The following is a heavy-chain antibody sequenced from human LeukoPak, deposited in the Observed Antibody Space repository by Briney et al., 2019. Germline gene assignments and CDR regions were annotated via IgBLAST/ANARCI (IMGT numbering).Heavy chain of an antibody. CDR1: GFTFSSYG. CDR2: ISYDGSNK. CDR3: ANRPSAIGGNY. V-gene: IGHV3-30*18. Sequence: GRSLRLSCAASGFTFSSYGMHWVRQAPGKGLEWVAVISYDGSNKYYADSVKGRFTISRDNSKNTLYLQMNSLRAEDTAVCYCANRPSAIGGNYWGQGTLVTVSS. J-gene: IGHJ4*02. D-gene: IGHD3-10*01.